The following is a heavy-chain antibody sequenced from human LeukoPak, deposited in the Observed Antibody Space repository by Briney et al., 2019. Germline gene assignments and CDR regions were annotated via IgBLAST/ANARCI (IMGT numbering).Heavy chain of an antibody. CDR1: GFTFSSYG. J-gene: IGHJ6*02. CDR3: AKDRIQLWLPWGYYYYYGMDV. V-gene: IGHV3-30*18. Sequence: GGSLRLSCAASGFTFSSYGMHWVRQAPGKGLEWVAVISYDGSNKYYADSVKGRFTISRDNSKNTLYLQMNSLRAEDTAVYYCAKDRIQLWLPWGYYYYYGMDVWGQGTTVTDSS. D-gene: IGHD5-18*01. CDR2: ISYDGSNK.